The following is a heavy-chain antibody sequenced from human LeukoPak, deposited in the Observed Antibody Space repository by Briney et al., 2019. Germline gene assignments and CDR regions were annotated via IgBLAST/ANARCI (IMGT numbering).Heavy chain of an antibody. D-gene: IGHD2-2*03. CDR1: GGTITNYY. Sequence: SETLSLTCTVSGGTITNYYWSWVRQPPGKGLEWIGYIYYRGSTNYNPSLKSRVTISVDTSENQFSLKLSSVTAADTAVYYCARSLDIVVVPAASNWFDPWGQGTLVTVSS. CDR2: IYYRGST. J-gene: IGHJ5*02. CDR3: ARSLDIVVVPAASNWFDP. V-gene: IGHV4-59*08.